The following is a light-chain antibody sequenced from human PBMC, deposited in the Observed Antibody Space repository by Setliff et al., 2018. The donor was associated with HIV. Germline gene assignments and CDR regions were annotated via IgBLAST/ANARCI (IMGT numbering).Light chain of an antibody. CDR3: CSYASSQTYV. CDR1: SSDVGSFSL. J-gene: IGLJ1*01. CDR2: EAT. V-gene: IGLV2-23*01. Sequence: QSVLTQPASVSGSPGQSITISCTGTSSDVGSFSLVSWYQQEPGKAPKLIIYEATKRPSGISDRFSGSKSGNTASLSISGLQTEDEADYYCCSYASSQTYVFGIGTKVTVL.